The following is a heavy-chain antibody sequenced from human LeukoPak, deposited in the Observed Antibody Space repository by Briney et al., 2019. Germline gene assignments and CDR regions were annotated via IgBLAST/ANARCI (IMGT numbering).Heavy chain of an antibody. V-gene: IGHV4-61*02. CDR3: ARLIQQWWGGYFDY. D-gene: IGHD2-15*01. CDR1: GGSISSGSYY. CDR2: IYTSGST. J-gene: IGHJ4*02. Sequence: PSGTLSLTCTVSGGSISSGSYYWSWIRQPAGKGLEWIGRIYTSGSTNYNPSLKSRVTISVDTSKNQFSLKLSSVTAADTAVYYCARLIQQWWGGYFDYWGQGTLVTVSS.